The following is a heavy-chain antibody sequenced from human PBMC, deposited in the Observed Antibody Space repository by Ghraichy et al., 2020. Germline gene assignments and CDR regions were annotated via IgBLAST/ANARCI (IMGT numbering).Heavy chain of an antibody. CDR1: GFTFSSYA. CDR2: ISGSGGST. D-gene: IGHD1-26*01. Sequence: GGSLRLSCAASGFTFSSYAMSWVRQAPGKGLEWVSAISGSGGSTYYADSVKGRFTISRDNSKNTLYLQMNSLRAEDTAVYYCAKVGNSGSYYNPYFDYWGQGTLVTVSS. V-gene: IGHV3-23*01. CDR3: AKVGNSGSYYNPYFDY. J-gene: IGHJ4*02.